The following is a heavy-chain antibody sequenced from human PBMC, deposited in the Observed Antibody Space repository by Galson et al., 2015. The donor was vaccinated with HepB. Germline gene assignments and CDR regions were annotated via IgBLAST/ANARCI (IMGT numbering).Heavy chain of an antibody. D-gene: IGHD3-22*01. CDR1: GFTVSSNY. CDR2: MYVGGST. V-gene: IGHV3-53*04. J-gene: IGHJ2*01. CDR3: AKGGIASTSGYATWYFDL. Sequence: SLRLSCAASGFTVSSNYMTWVRQAPGKGLEWVSIMYVGGSTSYVDSVKGQFTISSHNSKNTLYLQMNSLRPEDTAVYYCAKGGIASTSGYATWYFDLWGRGTLVTVSS.